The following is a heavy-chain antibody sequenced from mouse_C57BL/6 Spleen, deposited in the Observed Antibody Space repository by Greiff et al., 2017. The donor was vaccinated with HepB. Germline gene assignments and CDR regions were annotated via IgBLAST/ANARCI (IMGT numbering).Heavy chain of an antibody. CDR2: INPSNGGT. J-gene: IGHJ1*03. CDR1: GYTFTSYW. D-gene: IGHD1-1*01. CDR3: ARSPYYYGSSSWYFDV. V-gene: IGHV1-53*01. Sequence: QVQLQQPGTELVKPGASVKLSCKASGYTFTSYWMHWMKQRPGQGLEWIGNINPSNGGTNYNEKFKSKATLTVDKSSSTAYMQLSSLTSEDSAVYYCARSPYYYGSSSWYFDVWGTGTTVTVSS.